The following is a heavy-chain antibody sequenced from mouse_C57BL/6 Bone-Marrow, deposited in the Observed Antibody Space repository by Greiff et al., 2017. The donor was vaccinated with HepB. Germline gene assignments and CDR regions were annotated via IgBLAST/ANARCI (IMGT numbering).Heavy chain of an antibody. J-gene: IGHJ4*01. D-gene: IGHD2-3*01. Sequence: QVQLQQSGAELARPGASVKMSCKASGYTFTSYTMHWVKQRPGQGLEWIGYINPSSGYTKYNQKFKDKATLTADKSSSTAYMQLSSLTSEDSAVYYCARRDGYYPYYAMDYWGQVTSVTVSS. CDR2: INPSSGYT. CDR1: GYTFTSYT. CDR3: ARRDGYYPYYAMDY. V-gene: IGHV1-4*01.